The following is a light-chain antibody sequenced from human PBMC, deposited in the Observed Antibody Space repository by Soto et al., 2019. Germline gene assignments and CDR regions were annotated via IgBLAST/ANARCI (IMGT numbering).Light chain of an antibody. CDR2: DAS. CDR3: QVRAVWPT. CDR1: QSVSTS. V-gene: IGKV3-11*01. J-gene: IGKJ1*01. Sequence: IVLTQSPATLSLSPGERAALSCRASQSVSTSLAWYQHKPGQAPRLIIYDASKRAPGIPARFSGSGSGTYFPLTISSPEPEDFAVYYLQVRAVWPTFGQGTKVEIK.